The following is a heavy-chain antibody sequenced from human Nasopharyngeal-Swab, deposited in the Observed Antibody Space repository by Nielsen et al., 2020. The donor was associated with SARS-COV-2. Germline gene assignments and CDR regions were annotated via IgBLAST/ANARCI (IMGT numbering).Heavy chain of an antibody. J-gene: IGHJ4*02. CDR2: IYYNGNT. D-gene: IGHD6-13*01. V-gene: IGHV4-39*01. CDR3: VRSSSWYYFDY. Sequence: RQAPGQGLEWIGNIYYNGNTYQNPSLKSRLTISVDKSKNQFSLQLSSVTAADTAVYYCVRSSSWYYFDYWAQGTQVTVSS.